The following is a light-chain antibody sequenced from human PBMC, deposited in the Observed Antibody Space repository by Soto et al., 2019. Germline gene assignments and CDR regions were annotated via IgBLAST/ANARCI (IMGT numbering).Light chain of an antibody. V-gene: IGLV2-14*01. CDR2: DVT. Sequence: QSALTQPASVSGSPGQSITISCTGTSSDVGAYDFVSWYQHSPGKAPKLVTFDVTHRPPEISDRFSGSKSGTSASLAITGLQAEDEADYYCQSYDSSLSGWVFGGGTKLTVL. CDR3: QSYDSSLSGWV. CDR1: SSDVGAYDF. J-gene: IGLJ3*02.